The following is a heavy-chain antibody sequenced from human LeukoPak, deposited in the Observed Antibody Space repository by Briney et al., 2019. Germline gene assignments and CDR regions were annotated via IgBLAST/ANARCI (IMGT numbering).Heavy chain of an antibody. CDR2: ISGSGGST. Sequence: GGSLRLSCAASGFTFSSYAMSWVRQAPGKGLEWVSAISGSGGSTYYADSVKGRFTISRDNSKNTLYLQMNSLRAEDTAVYYCAKRGLYDSSGYYEHYFDYWGQGTLATVSS. D-gene: IGHD3-22*01. CDR1: GFTFSSYA. V-gene: IGHV3-23*01. J-gene: IGHJ4*02. CDR3: AKRGLYDSSGYYEHYFDY.